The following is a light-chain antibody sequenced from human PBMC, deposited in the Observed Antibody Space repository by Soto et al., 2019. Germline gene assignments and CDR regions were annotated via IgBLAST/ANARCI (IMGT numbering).Light chain of an antibody. V-gene: IGLV2-11*01. J-gene: IGLJ1*01. CDR1: SSDIVGYDY. Sequence: QSALTQPRSLSGSPGQSVTISCTGTSSDIVGYDYVSWYQKLPGKAPKLMIYDVSKRAAEVPDRFSGSRSGNTASLTISWRQADDEADYYCGSYAGTSPFVVATGTKLTVL. CDR3: GSYAGTSPFV. CDR2: DVS.